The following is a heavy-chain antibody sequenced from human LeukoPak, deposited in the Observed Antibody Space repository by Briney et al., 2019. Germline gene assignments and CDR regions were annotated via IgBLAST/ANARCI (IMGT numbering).Heavy chain of an antibody. CDR2: IYSGGST. V-gene: IGHV3-53*01. CDR1: GFTFSSYA. Sequence: GGSLRLSCAASGFTFSSYAMSWVRQAPGKGLEWVSVIYSGGSTYYADSVKGRFTISRDNSKNTLYLQMNSLRAEDTAVYYCATAGPHYAPSRDYRGQGTLVTVSS. CDR3: ATAGPHYAPSRDY. J-gene: IGHJ4*02. D-gene: IGHD4-17*01.